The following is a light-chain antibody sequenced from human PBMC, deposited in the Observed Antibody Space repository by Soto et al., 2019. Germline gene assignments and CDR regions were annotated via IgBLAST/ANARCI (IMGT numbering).Light chain of an antibody. CDR2: AAS. J-gene: IGKJ2*01. CDR1: QSISSY. CDR3: QQSYNTPYT. V-gene: IGKV1-39*01. Sequence: DIQMTQSPSSLSASVGDRVTITCRASQSISSYLNWYQQQPGKAPKLLIYAASSLQTGVPSRFSGSGSGTDFTLTISSLQAEDFASYSCQQSYNTPYTFGQGTKVEIK.